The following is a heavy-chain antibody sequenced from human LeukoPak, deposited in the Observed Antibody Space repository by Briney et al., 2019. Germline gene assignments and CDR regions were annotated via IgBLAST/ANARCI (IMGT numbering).Heavy chain of an antibody. CDR1: GFTFSSYS. Sequence: PGGSLRLSCAASGFTFSSYSMNWVRQAPGKGLEWVSSISSGSSYIYYADSVKGRFTISRDNAKNSLYLQMNSLRAEDTAVYYCAREEQWLVSAIDYWGQGTLVTVSS. V-gene: IGHV3-21*01. D-gene: IGHD6-19*01. CDR3: AREEQWLVSAIDY. J-gene: IGHJ4*02. CDR2: ISSGSSYI.